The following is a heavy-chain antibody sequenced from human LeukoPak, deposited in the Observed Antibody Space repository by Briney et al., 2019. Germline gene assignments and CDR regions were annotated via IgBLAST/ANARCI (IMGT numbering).Heavy chain of an antibody. CDR2: ISSSSSYI. J-gene: IGHJ3*02. Sequence: GGSLRLSCAASGFTFSSYSMNWVRQAPGKGLEWVSSISSSSSYIYYADSVKGRFTISRDNAKNSLYLQMNSLRAEDTAVYYCARDSHTGYSSSWPDAFDIWGQGTMVTVSS. CDR3: ARDSHTGYSSSWPDAFDI. CDR1: GFTFSSYS. D-gene: IGHD6-13*01. V-gene: IGHV3-21*01.